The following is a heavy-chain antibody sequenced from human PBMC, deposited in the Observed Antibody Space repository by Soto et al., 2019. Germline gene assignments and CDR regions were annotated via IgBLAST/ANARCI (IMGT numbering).Heavy chain of an antibody. J-gene: IGHJ3*02. D-gene: IGHD3-3*01. CDR3: ARSRKVGAFDI. CDR1: GYTFTGYY. Sequence: ASVKVSCKAPGYTFTGYYMHWVRQAPGQGLEWMGWINPNSGGTNYAQKFQGRVTMTRDTSISTAYMELSRLRSDDTAVCYCARSRKVGAFDIWGQGTMVTVSS. V-gene: IGHV1-2*02. CDR2: INPNSGGT.